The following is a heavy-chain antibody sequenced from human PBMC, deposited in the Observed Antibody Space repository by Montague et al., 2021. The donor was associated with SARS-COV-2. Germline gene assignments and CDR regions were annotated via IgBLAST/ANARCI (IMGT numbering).Heavy chain of an antibody. Sequence: SETLSHTCTVSGGSVSSGSYYWSWIRQPPGKGLEWIGYIYYRGSTNYXXXLKSRVTISVDTSKNQFSLKLSSVTAADTAVYYCATSLSGGYYDILTGYYSGYYYGMDVWGQGTTVTVSS. J-gene: IGHJ6*02. CDR1: GGSVSSGSYY. CDR3: ATSLSGGYYDILTGYYSGYYYGMDV. CDR2: IYYRGST. V-gene: IGHV4-61*01. D-gene: IGHD3-9*01.